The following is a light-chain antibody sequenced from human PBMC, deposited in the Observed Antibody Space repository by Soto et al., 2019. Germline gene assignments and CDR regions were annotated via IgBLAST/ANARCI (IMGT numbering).Light chain of an antibody. Sequence: QMTQSPSSLSASVGARVTITCRASQNIRTSLNWYQQKPGKAPSLLIYGASNLQSGVPSRFSGSASTTDVTLTISSLQPEDFATYYCQQSYTTPRTFGQGTKVEIK. J-gene: IGKJ1*01. V-gene: IGKV1-39*01. CDR1: QNIRTS. CDR3: QQSYTTPRT. CDR2: GAS.